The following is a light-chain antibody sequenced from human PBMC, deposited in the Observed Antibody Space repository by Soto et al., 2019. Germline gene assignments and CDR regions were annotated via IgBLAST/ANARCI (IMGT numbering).Light chain of an antibody. V-gene: IGLV3-21*02. CDR2: DDD. Sequence: SYELTQSPSVSAAPGQTARIACGGNNIGSKTVFWYQQRPGQAPVVVVYDDDVRPSGIPERFSGSNSGNTATLTISRVEAGDEADYYCQVWDTTSDHVVFGGGTKLTVL. J-gene: IGLJ2*01. CDR3: QVWDTTSDHVV. CDR1: NIGSKT.